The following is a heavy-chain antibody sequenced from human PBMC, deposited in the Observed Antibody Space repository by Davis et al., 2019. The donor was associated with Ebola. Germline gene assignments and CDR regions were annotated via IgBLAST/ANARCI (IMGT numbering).Heavy chain of an antibody. CDR1: GYTFTSYG. J-gene: IGHJ6*04. Sequence: ASVKVSCKASGYTFTSYGISWVRQAPGQGLEWMGWISAYNGNTNYAQKFQGRVTITRDTSASTAYMELSSLRSEDTAVYYCASGPLGGSYGMDVWGKGTTVTVSS. CDR3: ASGPLGGSYGMDV. V-gene: IGHV1-18*01. D-gene: IGHD1-26*01. CDR2: ISAYNGNT.